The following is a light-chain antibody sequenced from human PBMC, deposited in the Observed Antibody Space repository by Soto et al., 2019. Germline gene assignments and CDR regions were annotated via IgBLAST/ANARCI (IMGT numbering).Light chain of an antibody. CDR3: QQYNGYSHS. CDR1: QSITRW. CDR2: DAT. V-gene: IGKV1-5*01. Sequence: DIQMTQSPSTLSASVGDRVTITCRADQSITRWLDWFQQKPGKAPSLLIYDATNLQPGVPSRFSGSGSGTEFTFTISSLQPDDFATYYCQQYNGYSHSFGQGTRVEIK. J-gene: IGKJ2*01.